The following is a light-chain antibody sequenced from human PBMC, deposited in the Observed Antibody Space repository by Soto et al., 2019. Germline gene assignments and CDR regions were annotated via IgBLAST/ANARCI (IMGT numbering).Light chain of an antibody. J-gene: IGLJ2*01. V-gene: IGLV1-40*01. CDR3: QSYDSSLSAVV. CDR1: SSNIGAGYD. Sequence: QSVLTQPPSVSGAPGQRVTISCTGSSSNIGAGYDVHWYQQLPGTAPKLLIYVNSNRPSGVPDRFSGSKSGTSASLAITGLQAEDEADYYCQSYDSSLSAVVFGGGTNLTVL. CDR2: VNS.